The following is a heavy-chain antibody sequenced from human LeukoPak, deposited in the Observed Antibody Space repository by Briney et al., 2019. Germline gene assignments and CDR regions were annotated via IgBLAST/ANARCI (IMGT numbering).Heavy chain of an antibody. CDR2: MNPNSGNT. D-gene: IGHD5-12*01. CDR1: GYTFTSYD. V-gene: IGHV1-8*01. J-gene: IGHJ4*02. Sequence: ASVKVSCKASGYTFTSYDINWVRQATGQGLEWMGWMNPNSGNTGYAQKFQGRVTMTRNTSISTAYMELSSLRSEDTAVYYCARSGYDWYYSDYWGQGTLVTVSS. CDR3: ARSGYDWYYSDY.